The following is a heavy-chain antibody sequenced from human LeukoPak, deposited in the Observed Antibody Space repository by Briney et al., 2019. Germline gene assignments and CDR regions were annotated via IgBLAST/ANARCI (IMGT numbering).Heavy chain of an antibody. CDR3: ARGRIDCSGTSRAAGSWFDP. CDR2: INHSGST. V-gene: IGHV4-34*01. D-gene: IGHD2-2*01. CDR1: GGSFSGYY. Sequence: SETLSLTCAVYGGSFSGYYRSWIRQPPGKGLEWIGEINHSGSTNYNPSLKSRVTISVDTSKNQFSLKVNSVTAADTAVYYCARGRIDCSGTSRAAGSWFDPWGQGALVTVSS. J-gene: IGHJ5*02.